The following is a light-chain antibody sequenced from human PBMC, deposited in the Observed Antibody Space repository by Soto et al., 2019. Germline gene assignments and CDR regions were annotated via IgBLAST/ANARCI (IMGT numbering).Light chain of an antibody. V-gene: IGKV1-5*01. CDR2: DVS. Sequence: DIQMTQSPSTLSASVGDRVTITCRASQSINNWLAWYQQKPGKAPNLLIYDVSSLGSGVPARFSGSGSGTEVPLTLSSLQPDDFATDYCQHYNDYVVWTFGQGTKVEIK. CDR1: QSINNW. J-gene: IGKJ1*01. CDR3: QHYNDYVVWT.